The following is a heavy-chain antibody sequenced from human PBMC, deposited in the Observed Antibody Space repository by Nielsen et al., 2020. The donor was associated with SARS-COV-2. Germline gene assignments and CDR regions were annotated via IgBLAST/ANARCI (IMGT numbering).Heavy chain of an antibody. J-gene: IGHJ4*02. CDR1: GFPFSSYE. CDR3: AKDSSCDY. V-gene: IGHV3-48*03. Sequence: GGSLRLSCAASGFPFSSYEMNWVRQAPGKGLEWVSYISSSGSTIYYADSVKGRFTISRDNAKNTLYLQMNSLRADDTAVYYCAKDSSCDYWGQGTLVTVSS. D-gene: IGHD6-6*01. CDR2: ISSSGSTI.